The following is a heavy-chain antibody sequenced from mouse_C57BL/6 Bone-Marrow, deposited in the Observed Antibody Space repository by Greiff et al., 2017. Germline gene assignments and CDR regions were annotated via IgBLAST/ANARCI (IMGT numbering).Heavy chain of an antibody. CDR2: INPGSGGT. CDR3: ALHLSYYSYFDY. Sequence: QVQLQQSGAELVRPGTSVKVSCKASGYAFTNYLIEWVKQRPGQGLEWIGVINPGSGGTNYNEKFKGKDTLTADQSSSTAYMQLRSLASEESAVYFCALHLSYYSYFDYWGQGTTLTVSS. J-gene: IGHJ2*01. CDR1: GYAFTNYL. D-gene: IGHD2-12*01. V-gene: IGHV1-54*01.